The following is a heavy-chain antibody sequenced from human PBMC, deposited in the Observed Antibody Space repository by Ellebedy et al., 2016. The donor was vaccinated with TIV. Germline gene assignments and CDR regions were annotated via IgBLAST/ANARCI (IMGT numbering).Heavy chain of an antibody. CDR3: AAHYSGTYYRMDV. CDR1: GFNFNDYW. V-gene: IGHV3-7*01. D-gene: IGHD1-26*01. Sequence: GESLKISCAASGFNFNDYWMTWVRQAPGKGPEWVALIKSDGSEQFYVDSVKGRFSISRDNAKNSLYLQLNSLRAEDTAVYYCAAHYSGTYYRMDVWGKGTTVTVSS. CDR2: IKSDGSEQ. J-gene: IGHJ6*04.